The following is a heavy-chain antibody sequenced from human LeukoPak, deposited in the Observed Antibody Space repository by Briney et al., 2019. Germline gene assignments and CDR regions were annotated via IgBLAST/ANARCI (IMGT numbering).Heavy chain of an antibody. D-gene: IGHD3-22*01. V-gene: IGHV1-2*02. CDR1: GYTFTGYY. CDR2: INPNSGGT. J-gene: IGHJ4*02. CDR3: ARDRRVYYDSSGYSWWSFDY. Sequence: AXVKVSCKASGYTFTGYYTHWVRQAPGQGLEWMGWINPNSGGTNYAQKFQGRVTMTRDTSISTAYMELSRLRSDDTAVYYCARDRRVYYDSSGYSWWSFDYWGQGTLVTVSS.